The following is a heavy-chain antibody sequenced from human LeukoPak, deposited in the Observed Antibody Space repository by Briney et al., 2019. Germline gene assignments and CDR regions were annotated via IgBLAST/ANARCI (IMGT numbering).Heavy chain of an antibody. Sequence: PSETLSLTCAVSGGSISSGGYSWSWIRQPPGKGLEWIGYIYHSGSTYYNPSLKSRVTISVDRSKNQFSLKLSSVTAADTAVYYRARGSVVPVIPDYWGQGTLVTVSS. V-gene: IGHV4-30-2*01. CDR1: GGSISSGGYS. D-gene: IGHD3-16*02. CDR3: ARGSVVPVIPDY. CDR2: IYHSGST. J-gene: IGHJ4*02.